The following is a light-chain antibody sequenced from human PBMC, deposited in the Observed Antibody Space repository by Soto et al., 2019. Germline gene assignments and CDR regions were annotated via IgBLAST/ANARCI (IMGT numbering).Light chain of an antibody. CDR2: EVS. CDR3: SSYAGSNRGV. J-gene: IGLJ2*01. V-gene: IGLV2-8*01. CDR1: SSDVGGYNY. Sequence: LTQPPSASGSPGQSVTISCTGTSSDVGGYNYVSWYQQHPGKAPKLMIYEVSKRPSGVPDRFSGSKSGNTASLTVSGLQAEDEADYYCSSYAGSNRGVFGGGTKLTVL.